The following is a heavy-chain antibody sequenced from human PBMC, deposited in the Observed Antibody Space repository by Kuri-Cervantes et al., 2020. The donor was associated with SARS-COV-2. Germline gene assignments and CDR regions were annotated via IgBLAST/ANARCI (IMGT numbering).Heavy chain of an antibody. D-gene: IGHD2-8*01. Sequence: GESLKISCAASGFTFSNAWLSWVRQAPGKGLEWVGRIKSKTDGGTTDYAAPVKGRFTISRDDSKNTLYLQMNSLKTEDTAVYYCEWGADGGWVYAFDIWGQGTTVTVSS. J-gene: IGHJ3*02. V-gene: IGHV3-15*01. CDR3: EWGADGGWVYAFDI. CDR2: IKSKTDGGTT. CDR1: GFTFSNAW.